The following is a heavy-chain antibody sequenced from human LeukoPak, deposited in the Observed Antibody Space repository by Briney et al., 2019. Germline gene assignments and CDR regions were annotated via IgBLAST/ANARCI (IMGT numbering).Heavy chain of an antibody. CDR3: AKSSRGSWRGWFDP. CDR2: ISGSGGST. J-gene: IGHJ5*02. Sequence: GGSLRLSCAASGFTFSGYGMHWVRQAPGKGLEWVSAISGSGGSTYYADSVKGRFTISRDNSKNTLYLQMNSLRAEDTAVYYCAKSSRGSWRGWFDPWGQGTLVTVSS. V-gene: IGHV3-23*01. CDR1: GFTFSGYG. D-gene: IGHD2-15*01.